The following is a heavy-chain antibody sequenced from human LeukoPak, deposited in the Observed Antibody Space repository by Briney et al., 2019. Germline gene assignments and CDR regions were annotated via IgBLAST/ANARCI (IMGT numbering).Heavy chain of an antibody. J-gene: IGHJ4*02. CDR2: INGDGSTT. D-gene: IGHD2-15*01. CDR3: CAVVAALPR. Sequence: GGSLRLSCAASGFTFSTNWMRWVRQAPGKGPVWVSRINGDGSTTTYADSVKGRFTISRDNAKNALYLQMNSLRAEDTAVYYCCAVVAALPRWGQGALVTVSS. V-gene: IGHV3-74*01. CDR1: GFTFSTNW.